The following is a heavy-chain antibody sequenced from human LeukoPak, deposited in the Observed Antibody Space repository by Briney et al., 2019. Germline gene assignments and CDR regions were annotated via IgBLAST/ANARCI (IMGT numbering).Heavy chain of an antibody. V-gene: IGHV1-69*05. CDR3: ARRVILRYFDWLPTGAFDI. Sequence: SVKVSCKASGGTFSSYAISWVRQAPGQGLEWMGRIIPIFGTANYAQKFQGRVTITTDESTSTAYMELSSLRSEDTAVYYCARRVILRYFDWLPTGAFDIWGQGTMVTVSS. CDR1: GGTFSSYA. D-gene: IGHD3-9*01. J-gene: IGHJ3*02. CDR2: IIPIFGTA.